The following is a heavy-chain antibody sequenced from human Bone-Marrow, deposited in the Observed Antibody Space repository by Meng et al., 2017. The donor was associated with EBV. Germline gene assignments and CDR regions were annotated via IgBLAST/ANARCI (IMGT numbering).Heavy chain of an antibody. CDR3: ARVKGLGATLGYYFDF. Sequence: QVQLEQSVAEVKKPGSSVQVSGEASRGRLNYDVISGGRQAPGHGLEWMGGIIPIFVTPNYGRKFQGRVTITADKSTSTSYMELSSLRSDDTAVYYCARVKGLGATLGYYFDFWGQGTLVTVSS. CDR1: RGRLNYDV. J-gene: IGHJ4*02. V-gene: IGHV1-69*06. D-gene: IGHD1-26*01. CDR2: IIPIFVTP.